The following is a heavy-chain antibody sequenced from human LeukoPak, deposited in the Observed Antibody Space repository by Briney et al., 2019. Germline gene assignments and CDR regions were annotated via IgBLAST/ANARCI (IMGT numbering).Heavy chain of an antibody. CDR2: ISGSGVTT. CDR3: ARGLVGPDY. V-gene: IGHV3-23*01. D-gene: IGHD6-6*01. CDR1: GFTFSSYA. Sequence: GGSLRLSCVASGFTFSSYAMGWVRQAPGKGLEWVSAISGSGVTTHYAGSVKGRFSISRDNSKNTLYLQMNSLRAEDTAVYFCARGLVGPDYWGQGTLVTVSS. J-gene: IGHJ4*02.